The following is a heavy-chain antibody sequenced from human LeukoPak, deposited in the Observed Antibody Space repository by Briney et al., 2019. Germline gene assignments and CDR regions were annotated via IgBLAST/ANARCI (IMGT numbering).Heavy chain of an antibody. V-gene: IGHV1-46*01. Sequence: ASVKVSCKASGYTFTSYYMHWVRQAPGQGLEWMGIINPSGGSTSYAQKFQGRVTMTRDTSISTAYMELSRLRSDDTAVYYCARRVGTGAFDIWGQGTMVTVSS. CDR2: INPSGGST. D-gene: IGHD2-15*01. J-gene: IGHJ3*02. CDR1: GYTFTSYY. CDR3: ARRVGTGAFDI.